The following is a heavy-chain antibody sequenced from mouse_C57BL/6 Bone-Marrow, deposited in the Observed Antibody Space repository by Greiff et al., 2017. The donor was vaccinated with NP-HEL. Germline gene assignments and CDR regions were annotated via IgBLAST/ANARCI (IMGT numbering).Heavy chain of an antibody. V-gene: IGHV1-63*01. CDR1: GYTFTNYW. Sequence: QVHVKQSGAELVRPGTSVKMSCKASGYTFTNYWIGWAKQRPGHGLEWIGDIYPGGGYTNYNEKFKGKATLTADKSSSTAYMQFSSLTSEDSAIYYCASYSNLAWFAYWGQGTLVTVSA. J-gene: IGHJ3*01. CDR3: ASYSNLAWFAY. CDR2: IYPGGGYT. D-gene: IGHD2-5*01.